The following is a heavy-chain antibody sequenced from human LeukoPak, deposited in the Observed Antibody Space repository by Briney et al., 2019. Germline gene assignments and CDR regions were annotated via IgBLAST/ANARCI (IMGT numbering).Heavy chain of an antibody. V-gene: IGHV3-23*01. J-gene: IGHJ4*02. CDR1: GFTFSRYA. CDR3: ARGIAAAHDY. Sequence: YPEGSLRLSCAASGFTFSRYAMSWVRQAPGKGLEWVSTFGNSAHYADSVKGRFTISRDNSKNTLYLQMDSLRADDTAVYYCARGIAAAHDYWGQGTLVTVSS. CDR2: FGNSA. D-gene: IGHD6-13*01.